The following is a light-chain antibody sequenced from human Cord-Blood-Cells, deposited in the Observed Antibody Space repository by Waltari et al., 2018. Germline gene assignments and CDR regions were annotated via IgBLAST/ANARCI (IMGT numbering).Light chain of an antibody. CDR2: EDN. CDR3: QSYDSSNVV. Sequence: NFMLTQPHSVSESPGKXXXXXXXXXXXXXXXXXXXWYRQRPGSSPTTVIYEDNQGPSGVPDRFSGSIDSSSNSASLTISGLKTEDEADYYCQSYDSSNVVFGGGTKLTVL. CDR1: XXXXXXXX. J-gene: IGLJ2*01. V-gene: IGLV6-57*01.